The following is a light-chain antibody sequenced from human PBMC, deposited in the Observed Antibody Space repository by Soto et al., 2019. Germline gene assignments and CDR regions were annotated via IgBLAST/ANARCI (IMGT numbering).Light chain of an antibody. CDR2: EVS. CDR3: SSYTSSSPFV. J-gene: IGLJ1*01. CDR1: TSNIGKTF. V-gene: IGLV2-14*01. Sequence: QSLLTQPPSASGTPGQTVNISCSGSTSNIGKTFVYWYQHFPGTAPKLLIYEVSNRPSGVSNRFSGSKSGNTASLTISGLQAEDEADYYCSSYTSSSPFVFGTGTKLTVL.